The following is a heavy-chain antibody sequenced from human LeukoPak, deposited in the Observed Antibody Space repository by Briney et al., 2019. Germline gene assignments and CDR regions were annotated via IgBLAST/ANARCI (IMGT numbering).Heavy chain of an antibody. CDR2: IKSKTDGGTT. CDR3: TTDLYYDSSGYYYGGFNAFDI. D-gene: IGHD3-22*01. Sequence: PGGSLRLSCAASGFTFSNAWMGWVRQAPGKGLEWVGRIKSKTDGGTTDYAAPVKGRFTISRDDSKNTLYLQMNRLKTGDTAVYYCTTDLYYDSSGYYYGGFNAFDIWGQGTMVTVSS. V-gene: IGHV3-15*01. CDR1: GFTFSNAW. J-gene: IGHJ3*02.